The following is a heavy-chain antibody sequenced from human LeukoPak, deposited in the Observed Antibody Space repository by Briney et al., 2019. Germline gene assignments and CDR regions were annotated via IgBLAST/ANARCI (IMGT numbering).Heavy chain of an antibody. CDR2: IIPIFGTA. Sequence: SVKVSCKASGGTFSIYAISWVRQAPGQGLEWMGGIIPIFGTANYAQKFQGRVTITADESTSTAYMELSSLRSEDTAVYYCASGYDSSGYYYAIDYWGQGTLVTVSS. CDR1: GGTFSIYA. J-gene: IGHJ4*02. V-gene: IGHV1-69*13. CDR3: ASGYDSSGYYYAIDY. D-gene: IGHD3-22*01.